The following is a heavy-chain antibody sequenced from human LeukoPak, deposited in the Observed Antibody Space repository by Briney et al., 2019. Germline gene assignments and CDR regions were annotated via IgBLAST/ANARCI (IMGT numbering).Heavy chain of an antibody. D-gene: IGHD6-13*01. V-gene: IGHV3-23*01. CDR2: ISGSGGST. CDR1: GFTLCSYA. J-gene: IGHJ4*02. Sequence: GGVPRLSLAASGFTLCSYAIRWGPPGPGEGAGGGSAISGSGGSTYYADSVKGRFTISRDNSKNTLYLQMNSLRAEDTAVYYCANTKYSSSWYYFDYWGQGTLVTVSS. CDR3: ANTKYSSSWYYFDY.